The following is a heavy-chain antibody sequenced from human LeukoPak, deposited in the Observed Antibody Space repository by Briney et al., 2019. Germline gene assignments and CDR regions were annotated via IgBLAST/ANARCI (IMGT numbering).Heavy chain of an antibody. J-gene: IGHJ5*02. CDR2: IHYTGST. D-gene: IGHD3-10*01. V-gene: IGHV4-59*01. CDR1: GGSINSYY. Sequence: SETLSLTCTVSGGSINSYYWSWIRQPPGKGLECIGYIHYTGSTNYNPSLKSRVTISVDTSKSQFSLKLSSVTAADTAIYYCARGGYYGSGNDFRFDHWGQGTLVTVSS. CDR3: ARGGYYGSGNDFRFDH.